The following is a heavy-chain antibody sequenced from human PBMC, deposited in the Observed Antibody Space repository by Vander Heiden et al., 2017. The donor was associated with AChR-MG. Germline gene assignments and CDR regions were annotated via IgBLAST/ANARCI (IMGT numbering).Heavy chain of an antibody. Sequence: EVQLVESGGGLVQPGGSLKLSCAASGFPFRGSAMHWVRQAAGKGLEWVGRIRSKANNYATAYAASVKGRFTISRDDSKNTAYLQMNSLKIEDTAVYYCTRRGSGNYYYGMDVWGQGTTVTVSS. J-gene: IGHJ6*02. V-gene: IGHV3-73*01. CDR2: IRSKANNYAT. D-gene: IGHD3-16*01. CDR1: GFPFRGSA. CDR3: TRRGSGNYYYGMDV.